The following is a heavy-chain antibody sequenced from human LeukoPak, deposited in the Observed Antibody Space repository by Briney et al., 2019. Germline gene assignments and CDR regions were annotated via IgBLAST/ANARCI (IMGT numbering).Heavy chain of an antibody. V-gene: IGHV3-21*01. D-gene: IGHD6-13*01. Sequence: SGGSVTLFCAASGFSLSDYSMNWVRQAPGKGLEWVSFISNSGSYIYYADSLKGRFTISRDNAKNSLYLQMNSLRAEDTAVYYCARVLSAALDYWGQGTPVTVSS. CDR1: GFSLSDYS. J-gene: IGHJ4*02. CDR3: ARVLSAALDY. CDR2: ISNSGSYI.